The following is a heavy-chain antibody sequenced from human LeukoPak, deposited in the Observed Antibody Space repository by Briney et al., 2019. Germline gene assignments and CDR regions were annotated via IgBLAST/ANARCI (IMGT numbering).Heavy chain of an antibody. J-gene: IGHJ4*02. V-gene: IGHV3-66*01. D-gene: IGHD6-13*01. CDR3: ARGDIAAGYVDY. CDR2: IYSGGST. Sequence: PGGSLRPSCAASGFTVSSNYMSWVRQAPGKGLEWVSVIYSGGSTYYADSVEGRFTISRDNSKNTLYLQMNSLRAEDTAVYYCARGDIAAGYVDYWGQGTLVTVSS. CDR1: GFTVSSNY.